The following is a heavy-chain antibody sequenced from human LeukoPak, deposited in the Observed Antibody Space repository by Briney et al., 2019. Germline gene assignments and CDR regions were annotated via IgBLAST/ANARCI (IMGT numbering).Heavy chain of an antibody. J-gene: IGHJ3*02. CDR3: AKYYSRGLDI. V-gene: IGHV3-7*01. D-gene: IGHD2/OR15-2a*01. Sequence: GGSLRLSCAASGFTFNSHWMAWVRQAPGKGLEWVAHISQDETKNYCVDSVKGRFTISRDNGKNSLYLEMSSLRAEDTAVYYCAKYYSRGLDIWGQGTMVTVSS. CDR2: ISQDETKN. CDR1: GFTFNSHW.